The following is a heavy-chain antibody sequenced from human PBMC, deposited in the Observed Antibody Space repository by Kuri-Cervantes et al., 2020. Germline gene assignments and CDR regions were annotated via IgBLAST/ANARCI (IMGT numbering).Heavy chain of an antibody. Sequence: GSLRLSCTVSGGSITSSRYYWTWIRQSPGKGLEWIGEINHSGSTNYNPSLKSRVTISVDTSKNQFSLKLSSVTAADTAVYYCASLRSGYSYYYYMDVWGKGTTVTVSS. CDR1: GGSITSSRYY. CDR2: INHSGST. J-gene: IGHJ6*03. D-gene: IGHD5-18*01. CDR3: ASLRSGYSYYYYMDV. V-gene: IGHV4-39*07.